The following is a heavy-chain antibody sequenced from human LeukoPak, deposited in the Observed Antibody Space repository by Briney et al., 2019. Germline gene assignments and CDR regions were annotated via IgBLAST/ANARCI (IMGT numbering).Heavy chain of an antibody. CDR2: INHSGST. D-gene: IGHD3-3*01. V-gene: IGHV4-34*01. CDR3: ARVGDFRSGYFFDY. J-gene: IGHJ4*02. CDR1: GGSFSGYY. Sequence: SETLSLTCAVYGGSFSGYYWSWIRQPPGKGLEWIGEINHSGSTNYNPSLKSRVTISVDTSKNQFSLKLSSVTAADTAVYYCARVGDFRSGYFFDYWGQGTLVTVSS.